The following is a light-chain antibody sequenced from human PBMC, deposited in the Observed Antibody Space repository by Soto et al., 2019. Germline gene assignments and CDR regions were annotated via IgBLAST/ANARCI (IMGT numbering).Light chain of an antibody. V-gene: IGKV1-5*01. Sequence: DIQMTQSPSTLSASVGDRVTSTCRASQSISSWLAWYQQKPGKAPKVLIYDASSLESGVPSRFSGSGSGTEFTLTISSLQPDDFATYYCQQYHSIPTTFGQGTKVEIK. CDR1: QSISSW. CDR2: DAS. J-gene: IGKJ1*01. CDR3: QQYHSIPTT.